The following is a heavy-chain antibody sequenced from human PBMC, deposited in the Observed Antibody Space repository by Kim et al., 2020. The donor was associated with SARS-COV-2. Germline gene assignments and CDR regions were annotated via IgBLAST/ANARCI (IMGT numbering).Heavy chain of an antibody. CDR3: ARTGYSSSWYDY. V-gene: IGHV1-3*01. Sequence: KYSQKFQGRVTITRDTSASTAYMELSSLRSEDTAVYYCARTGYSSSWYDYWGQGTLVTVSS. D-gene: IGHD6-13*01. J-gene: IGHJ4*02.